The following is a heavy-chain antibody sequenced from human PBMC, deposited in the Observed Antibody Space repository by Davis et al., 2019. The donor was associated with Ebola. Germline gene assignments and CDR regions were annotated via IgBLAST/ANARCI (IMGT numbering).Heavy chain of an antibody. J-gene: IGHJ2*01. CDR2: FDPEDGET. V-gene: IGHV1-24*01. Sequence: ASVKVSCKVSGYTLTELSMHWVRQAPGKGLEWMGGFDPEDGETIYAQKFQGRVTMTEDTSTDTAYMELSSLRSEDTAVYYCATDRRMHDYGDPYWYFDLWGRGTLVTVSS. CDR1: GYTLTELS. D-gene: IGHD4-17*01. CDR3: ATDRRMHDYGDPYWYFDL.